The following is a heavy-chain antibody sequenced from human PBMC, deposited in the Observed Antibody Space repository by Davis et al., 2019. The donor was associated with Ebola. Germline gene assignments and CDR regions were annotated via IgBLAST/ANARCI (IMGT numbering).Heavy chain of an antibody. CDR1: GFTFSSCG. D-gene: IGHD3-3*01. V-gene: IGHV4-34*01. Sequence: ESLKISCAASGFTFSSCGMHWVRQPPGKGLEWIGEINHSGSTNYNPSLKSRVTISVDTSQNQFSLKLSSVTAADTAVYYCAGEITLFGVAHWGQGTLVTVSS. J-gene: IGHJ4*02. CDR3: AGEITLFGVAH. CDR2: INHSGST.